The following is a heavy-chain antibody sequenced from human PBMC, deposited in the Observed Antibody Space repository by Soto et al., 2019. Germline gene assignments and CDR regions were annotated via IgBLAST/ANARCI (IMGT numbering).Heavy chain of an antibody. CDR2: ISPSNGNT. Sequence: GASVKVSCKASGYTFTRYGIGWVRQAPGQGLEYMGWISPSNGNTHHAQNVQGRLTMTTDTSSSTAYMELRGLRSDDMAVYYCARDSALLWYGELFDPWGQGTLVTVSS. CDR3: ARDSALLWYGELFDP. V-gene: IGHV1-18*03. J-gene: IGHJ5*02. D-gene: IGHD3-10*01. CDR1: GYTFTRYG.